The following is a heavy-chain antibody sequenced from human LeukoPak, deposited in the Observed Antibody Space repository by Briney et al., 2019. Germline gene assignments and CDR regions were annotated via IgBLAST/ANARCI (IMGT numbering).Heavy chain of an antibody. V-gene: IGHV4-61*02. Sequence: SQTLSLTCTVSGGSLSSGSYYWSWIRQPAGKGPEWIGRIYTSGSTNYNPSLKSRVTISVDTSKNQFSLKLSSVTAADTAVYYCAGGYSSSPRSPPFDYWGQGTLVTVSS. CDR1: GGSLSSGSYY. CDR3: AGGYSSSPRSPPFDY. J-gene: IGHJ4*02. CDR2: IYTSGST. D-gene: IGHD6-6*01.